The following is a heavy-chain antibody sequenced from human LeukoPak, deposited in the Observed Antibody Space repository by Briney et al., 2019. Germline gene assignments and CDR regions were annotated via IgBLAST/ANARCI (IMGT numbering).Heavy chain of an antibody. CDR2: ISSSSSTI. CDR1: GFIFSNAY. CDR3: ARAWTWIQLWGEDFDY. V-gene: IGHV3-48*02. D-gene: IGHD5-18*01. J-gene: IGHJ4*02. Sequence: GGTLRLSCAASGFIFSNAYMKWVGQAPGKGLEWVSYISSSSSTIYYADSVKGRFTISRDNAKDSLYLQMNSLRDEDTAVYYCARAWTWIQLWGEDFDYWGQGTLVTVSS.